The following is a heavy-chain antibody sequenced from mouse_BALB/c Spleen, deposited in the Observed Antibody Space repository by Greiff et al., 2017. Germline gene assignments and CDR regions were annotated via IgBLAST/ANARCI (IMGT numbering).Heavy chain of an antibody. J-gene: IGHJ4*01. V-gene: IGHV3-8*02. CDR2: ISYSGST. D-gene: IGHD1-1*01. CDR1: GDSITSGY. Sequence: EVKLVESGPSLVKPSQTLSLTCSVTGDSITSGYWNWIRKFPGNKLEYMGYISYSGSTYYNPSLKSRISITRDTSKNQYYLQLNSVTTEDTATYYCASGATVVGGAMDYWGQGTSVTVSS. CDR3: ASGATVVGGAMDY.